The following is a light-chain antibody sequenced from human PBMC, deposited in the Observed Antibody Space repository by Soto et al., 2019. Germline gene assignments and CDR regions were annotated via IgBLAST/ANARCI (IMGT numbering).Light chain of an antibody. CDR1: QSVSIN. J-gene: IGKJ5*01. Sequence: EIVMTQSPATLSVSPVERATLSCRASQSVSINLAWYQQKPGQAPRLLIYGASSRATGIPARFSGSGSGTEFTLTISSLQSEDSAVYYCQQFDDSVTFGQGTRLEI. CDR2: GAS. CDR3: QQFDDSVT. V-gene: IGKV3-15*01.